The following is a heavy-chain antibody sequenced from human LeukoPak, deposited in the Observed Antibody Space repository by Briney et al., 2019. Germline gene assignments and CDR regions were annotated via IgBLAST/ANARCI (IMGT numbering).Heavy chain of an antibody. D-gene: IGHD2-2*01. J-gene: IGHJ4*02. V-gene: IGHV1-18*01. CDR3: ARDPLVGVPAATGLSSAYDY. CDR2: ISAYNGNT. CDR1: GYTFTSYG. Sequence: ASVKVSCKASGYTFTSYGISWVRQAPGQGLEWMGWISAYNGNTNYAQKLQGRVTMTTDTSTSTAYMELRSLRSDDTAVYYCARDPLVGVPAATGLSSAYDYWGQGTLVTVSS.